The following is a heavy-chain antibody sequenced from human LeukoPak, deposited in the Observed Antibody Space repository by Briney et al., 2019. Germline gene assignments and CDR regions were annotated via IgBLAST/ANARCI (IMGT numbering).Heavy chain of an antibody. CDR3: ARHIVGEQNFDY. J-gene: IGHJ4*02. CDR2: IKDDGSAQ. Sequence: GGSLRLSCAASGFTFGAYWMSWFRQASGKGPEWVASIKDDGSAQFYVDSLEGRFTISRDNAKNTLYLRMDTMRVEDTAVYYCARHIVGEQNFDYWSQGTLVTVSS. D-gene: IGHD2-21*01. V-gene: IGHV3-7*01. CDR1: GFTFGAYW.